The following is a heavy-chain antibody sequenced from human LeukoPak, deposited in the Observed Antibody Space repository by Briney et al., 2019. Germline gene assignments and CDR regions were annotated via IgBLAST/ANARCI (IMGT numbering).Heavy chain of an antibody. CDR1: GFTFSSYG. CDR2: ISYDGSNK. CDR3: AKAHGYSSGWRALDY. Sequence: GGSLRLSCAASGFTFSSYGMHWVRQAPGKGLEWVAVISYDGSNKYYADSVKGRFTISRDNSKNTLYLQMNSLRAEDTAVYYCAKAHGYSSGWRALDYWGQGTLVTVSS. D-gene: IGHD6-19*01. J-gene: IGHJ4*02. V-gene: IGHV3-30*18.